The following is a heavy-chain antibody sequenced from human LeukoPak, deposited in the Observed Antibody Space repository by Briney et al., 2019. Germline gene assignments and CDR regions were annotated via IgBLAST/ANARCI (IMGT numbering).Heavy chain of an antibody. Sequence: SETLSLTCAVYGGSFSGYYWSWIRQPPGKGLEWIGSIYYSGSTYYNPSLKSRVTISVDTSKNQFSLKLSSVTAADTAVYYCARLVIQSPQIDYWGQGTLVTVS. CDR1: GGSFSGYY. V-gene: IGHV4-34*01. J-gene: IGHJ4*02. CDR3: ARLVIQSPQIDY. D-gene: IGHD3-9*01. CDR2: IYYSGST.